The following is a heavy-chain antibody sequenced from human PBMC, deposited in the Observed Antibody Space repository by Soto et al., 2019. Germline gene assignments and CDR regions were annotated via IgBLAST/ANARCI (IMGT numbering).Heavy chain of an antibody. CDR2: ISGSGGST. J-gene: IGHJ4*02. CDR3: ANLGITMLRGVIIEPGY. V-gene: IGHV3-23*01. D-gene: IGHD3-10*01. CDR1: GFTFSSYA. Sequence: QTGGSLRLSCAASGFTFSSYAMSWVRQAPGKGLEWVSAISGSGGSTYYADSVKGRFTISRDNSMNTLYLQMNSLRAEDKDVYYCANLGITMLRGVIIEPGYWGQGTLVTVST.